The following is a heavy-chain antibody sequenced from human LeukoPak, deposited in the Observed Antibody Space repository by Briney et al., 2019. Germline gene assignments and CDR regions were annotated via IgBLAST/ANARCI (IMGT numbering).Heavy chain of an antibody. J-gene: IGHJ4*02. CDR2: IYYSGST. CDR1: GGSISSSSYY. D-gene: IGHD5-18*01. Sequence: SETLSLTCTVSGGSISSSSYYWGWIRQPPGKGLEWIGSIYYSGSTYYNPSLKSRVTISVDTSKNQFSLKLSSVTAADTAVYYCARDVRGYSYGYWGQGTLVTVSS. V-gene: IGHV4-39*07. CDR3: ARDVRGYSYGY.